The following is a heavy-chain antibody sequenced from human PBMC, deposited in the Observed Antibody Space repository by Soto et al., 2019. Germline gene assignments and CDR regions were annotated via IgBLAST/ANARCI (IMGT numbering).Heavy chain of an antibody. CDR2: IHHSGST. Sequence: QVQLQESGPGLVKPSQTLSLTCTVSGGSINNGLYYWSWIRQHPGKGLEWIGYIHHSGSTSYDPSLRSRATISVDTSNNQFSLELTSVTAADTAVYYCGSSGSSGLWFNSWGQGTLVTVSS. CDR1: GGSINNGLYY. V-gene: IGHV4-31*03. CDR3: GSSGSSGLWFNS. J-gene: IGHJ5*01. D-gene: IGHD6-6*01.